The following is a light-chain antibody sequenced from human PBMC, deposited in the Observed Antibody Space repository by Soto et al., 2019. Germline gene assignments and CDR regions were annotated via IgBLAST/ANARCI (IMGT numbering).Light chain of an antibody. J-gene: IGKJ1*01. V-gene: IGKV3-15*01. CDR2: GAS. CDR1: QSVSSN. CDR3: QQYNNWPSWT. Sequence: EIVMTQSPATLSVSPGERATLSCRASQSVSSNLAWYQQKPGQAPRLLIYGASTRATGIPARFSGSWSGTEFTLTISSLKSEDFAVYYCQQYNNWPSWTFGQGTKVEIK.